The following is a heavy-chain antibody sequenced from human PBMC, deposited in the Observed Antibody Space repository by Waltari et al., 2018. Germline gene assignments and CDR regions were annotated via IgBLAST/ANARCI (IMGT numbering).Heavy chain of an antibody. CDR1: GGSITSSSYY. J-gene: IGHJ4*02. V-gene: IGHV4-39*01. Sequence: QLQLQESGPGLVKPSETLSLTCTVSGGSITSSSYYWGWIRQPPGKGLEWIGSIYYSGSTYYTPSLKSRPTISVDTSKTQFALKVSSVTAADTAVYYCARPRLGYSGGYYFDYWGQGTLVTVSS. D-gene: IGHD1-26*01. CDR3: ARPRLGYSGGYYFDY. CDR2: IYYSGST.